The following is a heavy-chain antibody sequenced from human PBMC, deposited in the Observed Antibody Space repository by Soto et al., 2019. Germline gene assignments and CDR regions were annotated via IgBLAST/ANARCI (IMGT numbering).Heavy chain of an antibody. CDR2: IRSNGGST. J-gene: IGHJ4*02. Sequence: EVQLVESGGGLVQPGGSLRLSCAASGFTFSNYAMHWVRQAPGKGLEYVSTIRSNGGSTYYANSVKGRFTISRDNSKNTLYLQMGSLRAEDMAVYYCARGGAQFDYWGQGTLVTVSS. V-gene: IGHV3-64*01. CDR1: GFTFSNYA. CDR3: ARGGAQFDY. D-gene: IGHD1-26*01.